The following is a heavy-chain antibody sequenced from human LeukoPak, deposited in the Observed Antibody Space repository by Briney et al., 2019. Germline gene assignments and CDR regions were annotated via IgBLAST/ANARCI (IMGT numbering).Heavy chain of an antibody. CDR3: ARDNSVGDNAWWFDP. Sequence: ASVKASCKASGYTFTSYYMHWVRQAPGQGLEWMGWISAYNGNTNYAQKLQGRVTMTTDTSTSTDYMELSSLRSEDTAIYYCARDNSVGDNAWWFDPWGQGTLVTVSS. CDR1: GYTFTSYY. CDR2: ISAYNGNT. D-gene: IGHD1-26*01. J-gene: IGHJ5*02. V-gene: IGHV1-18*04.